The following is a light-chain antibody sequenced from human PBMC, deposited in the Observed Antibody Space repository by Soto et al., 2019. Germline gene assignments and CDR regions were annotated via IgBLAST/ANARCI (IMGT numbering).Light chain of an antibody. Sequence: QSALTQPASMSGSPGQSITISCTGTSGDVGFYDFVSWYQQHPGKVPRLIIYGVTKRPSGVSHRFSVSKSGNTASLTISGLQVEDEADYSCASYTGSSTYLFGGGTKLTVL. J-gene: IGLJ3*02. CDR3: ASYTGSSTYL. V-gene: IGLV2-14*03. CDR2: GVT. CDR1: SGDVGFYDF.